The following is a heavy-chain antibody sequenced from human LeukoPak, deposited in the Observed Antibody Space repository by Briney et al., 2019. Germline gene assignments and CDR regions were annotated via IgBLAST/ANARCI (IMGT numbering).Heavy chain of an antibody. V-gene: IGHV5-10-1*01. J-gene: IGHJ4*02. CDR3: ARHLGGYTHFDY. D-gene: IGHD3-22*01. Sequence: GESLRISCKGSGYSFTNYWITWVRQMPGKGLECVGKIDPSDSYTNYSPSFQGHVTISADKSINTAYLQWSSLEASDTAIYFCARHLGGYTHFDYWGPGTLVTVSS. CDR2: IDPSDSYT. CDR1: GYSFTNYW.